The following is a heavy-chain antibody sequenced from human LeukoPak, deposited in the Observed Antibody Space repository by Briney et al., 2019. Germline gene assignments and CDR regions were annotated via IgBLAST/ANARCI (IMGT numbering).Heavy chain of an antibody. D-gene: IGHD2-15*01. V-gene: IGHV3-9*01. J-gene: IGHJ6*02. Sequence: GRSLRLSCAASGFTFDDYAMHWVRQAPGKGLEWVSGISWNSGSIGYADSVKGRFTISRDNAKNSLYLQMNSLRAEDTALYYCAKDRRCSGGSCYYYYGMDVWGQGTTVTVSS. CDR2: ISWNSGSI. CDR3: AKDRRCSGGSCYYYYGMDV. CDR1: GFTFDDYA.